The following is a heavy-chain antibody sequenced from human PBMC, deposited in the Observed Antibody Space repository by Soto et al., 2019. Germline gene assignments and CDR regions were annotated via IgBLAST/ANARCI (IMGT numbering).Heavy chain of an antibody. CDR2: IYPGDSDS. D-gene: IGHD2-2*02. V-gene: IGHV5-51*01. CDR1: GYSFTSYW. Sequence: GESLKISCKGSGYSFTSYWIGWVRQMPGKGLEWMGIIYPGDSDSRYSPSFQGQVTISADKSISTAYLQWSSLTASDTAMYYCARRAAYCSSTSCYKGEDYYYGMDVWGQGTTVTVSS. J-gene: IGHJ6*02. CDR3: ARRAAYCSSTSCYKGEDYYYGMDV.